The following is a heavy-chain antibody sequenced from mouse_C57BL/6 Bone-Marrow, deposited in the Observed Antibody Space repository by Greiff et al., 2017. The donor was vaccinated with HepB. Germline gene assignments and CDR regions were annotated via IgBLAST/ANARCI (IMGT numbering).Heavy chain of an antibody. CDR3: ARSTTVVATKGFAY. Sequence: QVQLQQPGAELVMPGASVKLSCKASGYTFTSYWMHWVKQRPGQGLEWIGEIDPSDSYTNYNQKFKGKSTLTVDKSSSTAYMQLSSLTSEDSAVYYCARSTTVVATKGFAYWGQGTLVTVSA. V-gene: IGHV1-69*01. CDR2: IDPSDSYT. CDR1: GYTFTSYW. D-gene: IGHD1-1*01. J-gene: IGHJ3*01.